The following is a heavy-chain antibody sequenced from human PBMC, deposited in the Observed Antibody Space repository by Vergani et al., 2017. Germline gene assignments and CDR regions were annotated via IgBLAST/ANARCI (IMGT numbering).Heavy chain of an antibody. V-gene: IGHV3-48*04. J-gene: IGHJ4*02. D-gene: IGHD3-3*01. CDR3: ARGGYFTLPSLYFDY. CDR1: GFTFSSYS. CDR2: ISSSSSTI. Sequence: EVQLVESGGGLVQPGGFLRLSCAASGFTFSSYSMNWVRQAPGKGLEWVSYISSSSSTIYYADSVKGRFTISRDNAKNSLYLQMNSLRAEDTAVYYCARGGYFTLPSLYFDYWGQGTLVTVSS.